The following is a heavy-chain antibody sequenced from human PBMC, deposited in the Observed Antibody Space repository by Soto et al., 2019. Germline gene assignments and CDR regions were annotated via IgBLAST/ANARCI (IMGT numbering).Heavy chain of an antibody. CDR3: AKDMSCFGDYDFAAFDI. D-gene: IGHD4-17*01. Sequence: EVQLVESGGDLVQPGRSLRLSCAPSGFTFDDYAMHWVRQVPGKGLEWISGITWNGGRIGYADSVKGRFTISRDNAKNSLYLQINSLRPEDTALYYCAKDMSCFGDYDFAAFDIWGRGTMVTVSS. V-gene: IGHV3-9*01. CDR1: GFTFDDYA. J-gene: IGHJ3*02. CDR2: ITWNGGRI.